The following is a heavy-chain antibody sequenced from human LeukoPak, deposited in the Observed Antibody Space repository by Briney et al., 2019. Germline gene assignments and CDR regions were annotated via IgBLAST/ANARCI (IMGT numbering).Heavy chain of an antibody. V-gene: IGHV3-48*03. D-gene: IGHD5-12*01. CDR2: ISSRSSTI. CDR1: GFTFSSYE. Sequence: PGGSLRLSCAASGFTFSSYEMNWVRQAPGKGLEWVSYISSRSSTIYYADSVKGRFTISRDNAKNSLYLQMNSLRAEDTALYFCARGNIKGLDYFDYWGQGTLVTVSS. J-gene: IGHJ4*02. CDR3: ARGNIKGLDYFDY.